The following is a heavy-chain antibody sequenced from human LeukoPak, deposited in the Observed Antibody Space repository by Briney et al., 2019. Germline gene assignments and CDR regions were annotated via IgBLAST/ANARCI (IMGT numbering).Heavy chain of an antibody. CDR1: GITVSSNY. Sequence: PGGSLSLSCAASGITVSSNYMSWVRQAPGKGLEWVSVIYNGGSTYYADSVKGRFTISRDNSKNTLYLQMNSLRAEDTAVYYCARRFTMVRGVIIDDFAFDIWGQGTMVTVSS. V-gene: IGHV3-66*04. CDR2: IYNGGST. CDR3: ARRFTMVRGVIIDDFAFDI. J-gene: IGHJ3*02. D-gene: IGHD3-10*01.